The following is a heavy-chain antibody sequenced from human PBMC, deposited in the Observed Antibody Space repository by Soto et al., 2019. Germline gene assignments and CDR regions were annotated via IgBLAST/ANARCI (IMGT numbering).Heavy chain of an antibody. CDR2: ISTYNDNT. V-gene: IGHV1-18*01. J-gene: IGHJ3*02. D-gene: IGHD2-15*01. Sequence: ASVKVSCKASGYTFTSYGINWVRQAPGQGLEWMGWISTYNDNTNYAQKFQGRVTMTTDTSTSTAYMELRSLRSDDTAVYYRARDEVAVYDAFDIWGQGTMVTVSS. CDR3: ARDEVAVYDAFDI. CDR1: GYTFTSYG.